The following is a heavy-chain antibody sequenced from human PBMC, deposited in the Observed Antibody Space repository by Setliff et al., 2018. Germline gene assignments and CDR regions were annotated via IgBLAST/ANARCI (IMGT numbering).Heavy chain of an antibody. CDR1: GGSISSGDYY. Sequence: PSETLSLTCTVSGGSISSGDYYWSWIRQPPGKGLEWIGYIYSSGSTYYNPSLKSRVSISVDTSKNQFSLKLNSVTAADMAVYYCARDFFGDVLRYFDWPTDYYGMDVWGQGTTVTVSS. CDR3: ARDFFGDVLRYFDWPTDYYGMDV. J-gene: IGHJ6*02. CDR2: IYSSGST. D-gene: IGHD3-9*01. V-gene: IGHV4-30-4*08.